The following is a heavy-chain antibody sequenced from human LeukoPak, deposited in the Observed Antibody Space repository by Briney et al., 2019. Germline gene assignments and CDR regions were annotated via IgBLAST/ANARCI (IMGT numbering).Heavy chain of an antibody. J-gene: IGHJ3*02. Sequence: ASVKVSCKASGYTFTGYYMHWVRQAPGQGLEWMGWINPNSGGTNYAQKFQGWVTMTRDTSISTAYMELSRLRSDDTAVYYCAREGRKFPPEPDAFDIWGQGTMVTVSS. CDR3: AREGRKFPPEPDAFDI. CDR1: GYTFTGYY. D-gene: IGHD1-14*01. CDR2: INPNSGGT. V-gene: IGHV1-2*04.